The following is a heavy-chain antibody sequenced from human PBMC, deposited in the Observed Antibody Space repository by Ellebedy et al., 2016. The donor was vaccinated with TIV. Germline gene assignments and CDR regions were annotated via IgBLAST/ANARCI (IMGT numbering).Heavy chain of an antibody. CDR3: ARDKLFYYDSSAPNYYYYGMDV. V-gene: IGHV1-46*01. D-gene: IGHD3-22*01. J-gene: IGHJ6*02. CDR2: INPRGGST. CDR1: GYTFTSYD. Sequence: ASVKVSXXASGYTFTSYDINWVRQAPGQGLEWMGIINPRGGSTSFAQKFQGRVTMTRDTSTSTVYMELSSLRSEDTAVYYCARDKLFYYDSSAPNYYYYGMDVWGQGTTVTVSS.